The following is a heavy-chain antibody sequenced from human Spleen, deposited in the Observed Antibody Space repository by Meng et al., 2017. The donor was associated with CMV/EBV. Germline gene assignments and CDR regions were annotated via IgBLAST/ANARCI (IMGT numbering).Heavy chain of an antibody. CDR2: IIAIFHTT. Sequence: SVKVSCKTSGGILNGYAISWVRQAPGQGLEWMGGIIAIFHTTNYAQKFQGRVTITTDESTSTAYMELSSLRSEDTAVYYCAIITIFGVVNPPGVDYWGQGTLVTVSS. CDR1: GGILNGYA. V-gene: IGHV1-69*05. CDR3: AIITIFGVVNPPGVDY. J-gene: IGHJ4*02. D-gene: IGHD3-3*01.